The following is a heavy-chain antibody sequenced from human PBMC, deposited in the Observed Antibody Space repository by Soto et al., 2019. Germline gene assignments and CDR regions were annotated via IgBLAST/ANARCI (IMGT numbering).Heavy chain of an antibody. CDR2: ISYDGSNK. J-gene: IGHJ4*02. V-gene: IGHV3-30-3*01. Sequence: QVQLVESGGGVVQPGRSLRLSCAASGFTFSSYAMHWVHQAPGKGLEWVAVISYDGSNKYYADSVKGRFTISRDNSKNTLYLQMNSLRAEDTAVYYCARGRGGSKAAVAGTVHYFDYWGQGTLVTVSS. CDR3: ARGRGGSKAAVAGTVHYFDY. D-gene: IGHD6-19*01. CDR1: GFTFSSYA.